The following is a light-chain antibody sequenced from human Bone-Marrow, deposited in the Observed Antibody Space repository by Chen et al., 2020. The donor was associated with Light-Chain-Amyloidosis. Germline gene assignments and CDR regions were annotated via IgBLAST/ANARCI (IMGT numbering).Light chain of an antibody. CDR1: QSVSSSY. CDR3: QQYGSSWWT. CDR2: GAS. J-gene: IGKJ1*01. V-gene: IGKV3-20*01. Sequence: IVLTQSPGTLSLSPGERATLSCRASQSVSSSYLACYQQKPGQAPRLLIFGASSRATGISARFSGSGSVTDFTLTISRLEPEDFAVYYCQQYGSSWWTFGQGTKVEIK.